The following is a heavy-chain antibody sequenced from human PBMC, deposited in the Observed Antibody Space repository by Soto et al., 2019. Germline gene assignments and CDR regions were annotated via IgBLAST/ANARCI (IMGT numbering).Heavy chain of an antibody. V-gene: IGHV3-11*05. Sequence: QVQLVESGGGLVKPGGSLRLSCAVSGFTFSDYYMTWIRQAPGKGLEWVSYISSSTSHTNYADSVKGRFTISRDNALNSLFLQMNSLRAEDTAVYYCARGRGAAAAYFDFWGQGTLVPVSS. CDR2: ISSSTSHT. CDR3: ARGRGAAAAYFDF. J-gene: IGHJ4*02. D-gene: IGHD6-13*01. CDR1: GFTFSDYY.